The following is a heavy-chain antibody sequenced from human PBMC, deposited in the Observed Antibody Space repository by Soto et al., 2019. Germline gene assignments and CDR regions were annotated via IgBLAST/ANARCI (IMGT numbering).Heavy chain of an antibody. CDR2: IWFDGTNK. Sequence: QVQLVESGGGVVQPGRSLRLSCVASGFTFSSCGMHWVRQAPGRGLEWVAVIWFDGTNKYYADSVKGRFTISRDNSKNTLYLQMNSLRVEDTAVYYCARDPHYYESSGYYMFDPRGQGTLVTVSS. J-gene: IGHJ5*02. D-gene: IGHD3-22*01. CDR1: GFTFSSCG. V-gene: IGHV3-33*01. CDR3: ARDPHYYESSGYYMFDP.